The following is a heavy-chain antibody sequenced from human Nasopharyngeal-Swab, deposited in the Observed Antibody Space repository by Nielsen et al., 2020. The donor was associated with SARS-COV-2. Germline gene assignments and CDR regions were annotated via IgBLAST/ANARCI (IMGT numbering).Heavy chain of an antibody. CDR2: FDPEDGET. CDR1: GYTLTELS. D-gene: IGHD6-19*01. J-gene: IGHJ6*02. Sequence: ASVKVSCKVSGYTLTELSMHWVRQAPGKGLEWMGGFDPEDGETIYAQKFQGRVTMTEDTSTDTAYMELSSLRSEDTAVYYCATGAAVAGTPISYYYYYGMDVWGQETTVTVSS. CDR3: ATGAAVAGTPISYYYYYGMDV. V-gene: IGHV1-24*01.